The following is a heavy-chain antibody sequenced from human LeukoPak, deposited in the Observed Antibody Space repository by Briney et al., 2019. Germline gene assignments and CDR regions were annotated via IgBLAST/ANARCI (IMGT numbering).Heavy chain of an antibody. CDR1: GFTVINNY. D-gene: IGHD4-17*01. J-gene: IGHJ4*02. CDR3: ARTNPVYGDYDY. V-gene: IGHV3-53*01. Sequence: GGSLRLSCAASGFTVINNYMTWVRQAPGKGLEWVSVIYSGGTTHYADSVKGRFTISRDNSKNTLFLQMNTLRADDTAVYHCARTNPVYGDYDYWGQGTLVTVSS. CDR2: IYSGGTT.